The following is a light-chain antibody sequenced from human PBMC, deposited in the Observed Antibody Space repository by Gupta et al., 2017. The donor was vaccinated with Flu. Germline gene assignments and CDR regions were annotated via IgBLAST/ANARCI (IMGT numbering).Light chain of an antibody. CDR3: QQYYNYPIT. V-gene: IGKV1-8*01. CDR2: AAS. J-gene: IGKJ4*01. CDR1: QGISSY. Sequence: AFRRTQSPSPFSASTGDRVTITCRASQGISSYLAWYQQKPGKAPKLLIYAASTLQSGVPSRFIGSGSGTDFTLTISCLQSEDFATYYCQQYYNYPITFGGGTKVEIK.